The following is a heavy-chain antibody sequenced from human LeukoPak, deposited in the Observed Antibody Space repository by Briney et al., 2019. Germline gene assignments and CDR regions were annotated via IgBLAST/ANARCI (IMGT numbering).Heavy chain of an antibody. J-gene: IGHJ4*02. CDR2: INPNSGGT. V-gene: IGHV1-2*02. CDR3: ARARSTTGFDY. D-gene: IGHD4-11*01. CDR1: GYTLTELS. Sequence: ASVKVSCKVSGYTLTELSMHWVRQAPGQGLEWMGWINPNSGGTNYAQKFQGRVTMTRDTSISTAYMELSSLISDDTAVYYCARARSTTGFDYWGQGTLVTVSS.